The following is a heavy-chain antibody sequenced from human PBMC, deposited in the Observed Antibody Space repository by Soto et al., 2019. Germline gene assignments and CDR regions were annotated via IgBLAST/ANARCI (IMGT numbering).Heavy chain of an antibody. V-gene: IGHV3-23*01. J-gene: IGHJ4*02. Sequence: GGSLRLSCAASGFTFSSYAMSCGRQAPEKGMEWVSAISGSGGSTYYADSVTGRFTISRDTSKNTLYLQMNSLRAEDTVLYYFAKEMAGGALYYFDYWGQGTLVTVSS. CDR2: ISGSGGST. CDR3: AKEMAGGALYYFDY. CDR1: GFTFSSYA. D-gene: IGHD3-10*01.